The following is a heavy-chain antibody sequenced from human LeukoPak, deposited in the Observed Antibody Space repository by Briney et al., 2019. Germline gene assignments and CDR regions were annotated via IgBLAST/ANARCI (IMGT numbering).Heavy chain of an antibody. D-gene: IGHD4-23*01. CDR2: INPNSGGT. CDR1: GYTFTGYY. Sequence: ASVKVSCKASGYTFTGYYMHWVRQAPGQGLEWMGWINPNSGGTNYAQKFQGRVTMTRDTSISTAYMELSRLRSDDTAVYYCARDLQTAMTTVVYCVYWGQGTLVTVSS. CDR3: ARDLQTAMTTVVYCVY. J-gene: IGHJ4*02. V-gene: IGHV1-2*02.